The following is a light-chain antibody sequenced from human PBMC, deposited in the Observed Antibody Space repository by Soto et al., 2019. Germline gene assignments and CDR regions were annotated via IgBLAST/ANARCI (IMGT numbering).Light chain of an antibody. J-gene: IGLJ1*01. CDR2: DVS. CDR3: SSYTSSSILYV. V-gene: IGLV2-14*01. Sequence: QSALTQPASVSGSPGQSITISCTGTSSDVGGYNYVSWYQQHPGKAPKLMISDVSNRPSGVSNRFSGSKSSNTASLTISGLQAEDEADYYCSSYTSSSILYVFGTGTKLTVL. CDR1: SSDVGGYNY.